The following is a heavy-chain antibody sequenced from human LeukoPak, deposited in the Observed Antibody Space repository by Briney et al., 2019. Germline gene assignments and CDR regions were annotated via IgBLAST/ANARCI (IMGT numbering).Heavy chain of an antibody. V-gene: IGHV3-23*01. CDR1: GLTFYIHS. CDR2: ISNSGDAT. D-gene: IGHD1-1*01. CDR3: AKAPPYKKYFDY. Sequence: GGSLRLSCVASGLTFYIHSMSWVRQAPGKGLEWVSTISNSGDATYYADSVKGRFTISRDNSKNTLYLQMNSLRAEDTAVYYCAKAPPYKKYFDYWGQGTLVTVSS. J-gene: IGHJ4*02.